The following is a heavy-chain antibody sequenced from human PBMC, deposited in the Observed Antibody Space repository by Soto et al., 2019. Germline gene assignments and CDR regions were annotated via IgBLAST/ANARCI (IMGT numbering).Heavy chain of an antibody. V-gene: IGHV4-34*01. CDR2: INHSGRT. D-gene: IGHD3-3*01. J-gene: IGHJ3*02. CDR1: GGSFSGYY. Sequence: SETLSLTCAVYGGSFSGYYWTWIRQPPGKGLEWIGEINHSGRTNYNPSLKSRVTISVDTSKNQFSLKLSSVTAADTAMYYCARSGLSGYYDFVWGYSHQSGDAFEIWGQGTMVTVPS. CDR3: ARSGLSGYYDFVWGYSHQSGDAFEI.